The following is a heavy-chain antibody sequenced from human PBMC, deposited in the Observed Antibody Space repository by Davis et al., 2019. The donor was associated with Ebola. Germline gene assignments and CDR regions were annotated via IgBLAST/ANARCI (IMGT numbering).Heavy chain of an antibody. J-gene: IGHJ6*02. CDR1: RYTFTAYY. Sequence: ASVKVSCKASRYTFTAYYIHWVRQAPGPGLEWMGWINPNSGVTNAAQKFQGRVTMTRDTSISTTYMELSSLRSEDTAVYYCAKCLLGGYTIAWAPDDYYYGMDVWGQGTTVTVSS. CDR2: INPNSGVT. V-gene: IGHV1-2*02. D-gene: IGHD5-12*01. CDR3: AKCLLGGYTIAWAPDDYYYGMDV.